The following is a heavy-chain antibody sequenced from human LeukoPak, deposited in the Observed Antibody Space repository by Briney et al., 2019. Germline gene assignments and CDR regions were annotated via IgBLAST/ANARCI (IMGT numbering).Heavy chain of an antibody. CDR3: ARGSNYDILTGYCFDY. D-gene: IGHD3-9*01. Sequence: SETLSLTCAVYGGSFSGYYWSWLRQPPGKGLEWIGEINHSGSTNYNPSLKSRVTISVDTSKNQFSLKLSSVTAADTALYYCARGSNYDILTGYCFDYWGQGTLVTVSS. J-gene: IGHJ4*02. CDR2: INHSGST. CDR1: GGSFSGYY. V-gene: IGHV4-34*01.